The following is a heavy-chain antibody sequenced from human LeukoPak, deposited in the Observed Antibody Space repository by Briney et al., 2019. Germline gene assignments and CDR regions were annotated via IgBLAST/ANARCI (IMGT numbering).Heavy chain of an antibody. CDR3: ARDWDSYGYSFHY. CDR1: GFTFSSYA. Sequence: GGSLRLSCAASGFTFSSYAMHWVRQAPGKGLEWVAVISYDGSNKYYADSVKGRFTISRDNSKNTLYLQMNSLRAEDTAVYYCARDWDSYGYSFHYWGQGTLVTVSS. V-gene: IGHV3-30-3*01. D-gene: IGHD5-18*01. CDR2: ISYDGSNK. J-gene: IGHJ4*02.